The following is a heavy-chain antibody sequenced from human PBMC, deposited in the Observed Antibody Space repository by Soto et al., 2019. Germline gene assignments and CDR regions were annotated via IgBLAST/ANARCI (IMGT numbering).Heavy chain of an antibody. D-gene: IGHD2-8*01. CDR1: GFTFSDYY. J-gene: IGHJ5*01. V-gene: IGHV3-11*06. CDR2: ITSRSTYT. Sequence: QVQLVESGGALVKPGGSLRLSCTASGFTFSDYYMNWIRQAPGKGLEWIAYITSRSTYTNYADSVKGRFTISRDNARKSLSLQMDSLRDEDSGVYYCARDGLVFQLMSGPTWLDSWGQGTLVTVSS. CDR3: ARDGLVFQLMSGPTWLDS.